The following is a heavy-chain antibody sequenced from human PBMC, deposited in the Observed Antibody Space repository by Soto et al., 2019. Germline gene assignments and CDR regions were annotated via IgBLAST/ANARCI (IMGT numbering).Heavy chain of an antibody. D-gene: IGHD3-3*01. CDR3: ATRIFGVEY. CDR2: ISGTRPST. CDR1: GFTFSAYA. V-gene: IGHV3-23*01. Sequence: EVQLLESGGGLVQPGGSLRLSCAASGFTFSAYAMSWVRQAPGKGLGWVSAISGTRPSTYYADSVQGRFSISTDSSRKTLFLQMNTLRAEDTAVYFCATRIFGVEYWGQGTLVTVSS. J-gene: IGHJ4*02.